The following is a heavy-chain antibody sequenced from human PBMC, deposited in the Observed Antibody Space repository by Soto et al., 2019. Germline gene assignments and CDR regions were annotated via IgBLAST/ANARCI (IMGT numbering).Heavy chain of an antibody. CDR2: IYYSGST. V-gene: IGHV4-59*08. J-gene: IGHJ6*02. CDR1: GGSISSYY. Sequence: PSETLSLTCTVSGGSISSYYWSWIRQPPGKGLEWIGYIYYSGSTNYNPSLKSRVTISVDTSKNQFSLKLSSVTAADTAVYYCARQIVVVPAATYYYYYGMDVWGQGTTVTVSS. D-gene: IGHD2-2*01. CDR3: ARQIVVVPAATYYYYYGMDV.